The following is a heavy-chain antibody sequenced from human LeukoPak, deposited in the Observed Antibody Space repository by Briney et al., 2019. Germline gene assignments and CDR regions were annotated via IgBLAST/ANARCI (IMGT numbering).Heavy chain of an antibody. CDR2: ISSSGSTI. CDR1: GFTFTNYA. Sequence: GGSLRLSCAASGFTFTNYAMNWVRQAPGKGLEWVSYISSSGSTIYYADSVKGRFTISRDNAKNSLYLQMNSLRAEDTAVYYCARESLVFDYWGQGTLVTVSS. J-gene: IGHJ4*02. V-gene: IGHV3-48*03. CDR3: ARESLVFDY. D-gene: IGHD2-15*01.